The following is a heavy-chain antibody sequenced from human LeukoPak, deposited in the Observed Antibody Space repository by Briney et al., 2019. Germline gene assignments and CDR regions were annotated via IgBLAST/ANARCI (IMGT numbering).Heavy chain of an antibody. Sequence: GGSLRLSCAASGFTFSTYAIHWARQAPGKGLEWVAIISYGENPYSYADSVQGRFTISRDNSQSTVHLQMNSLRPEDTAVYFCARNHFNQNVFDIWGQGTMVTVSS. D-gene: IGHD1-14*01. CDR2: ISYGENPY. J-gene: IGHJ3*02. CDR3: ARNHFNQNVFDI. CDR1: GFTFSTYA. V-gene: IGHV3-30*01.